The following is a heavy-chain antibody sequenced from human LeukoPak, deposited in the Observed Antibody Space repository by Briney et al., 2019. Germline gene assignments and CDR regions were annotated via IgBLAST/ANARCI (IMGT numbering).Heavy chain of an antibody. J-gene: IGHJ4*02. CDR2: ISSSSGTI. CDR3: ARPYYYYGSGSYYG. V-gene: IGHV3-48*01. CDR1: GFTFSSYS. D-gene: IGHD3-10*01. Sequence: GGSLRLSCAASGFTFSSYSMNWVRQAPGKGLEWISYISSSSGTIYYADSVKGRFTISRDNAKNSLYLQVNSLRAEDTAVYYCARPYYYYGSGSYYGWGQGTLVTVSS.